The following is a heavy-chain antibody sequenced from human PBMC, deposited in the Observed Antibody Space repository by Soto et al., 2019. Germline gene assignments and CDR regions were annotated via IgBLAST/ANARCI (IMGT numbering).Heavy chain of an antibody. J-gene: IGHJ4*02. Sequence: GGSLRLSCTASGFTFGDDAMSWFRQAPGKGLEWVGFIRSKAYGGTTEYAASVKGRFTISRDDSKSIAYLQMNSLKTEDTAVYYCTRDWEDWQIAAAGSPYDYWGQGTLVTVSS. CDR2: IRSKAYGGTT. CDR3: TRDWEDWQIAAAGSPYDY. V-gene: IGHV3-49*03. CDR1: GFTFGDDA. D-gene: IGHD6-13*01.